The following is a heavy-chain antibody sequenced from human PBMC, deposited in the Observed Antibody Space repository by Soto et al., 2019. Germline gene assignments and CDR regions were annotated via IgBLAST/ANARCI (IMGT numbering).Heavy chain of an antibody. J-gene: IGHJ6*02. CDR2: IIPIPGTA. D-gene: IGHD2-2*01. CDR3: ARSQGSSTSLEIYYYYYSGMDF. CDR1: GGTFGSYA. V-gene: IGHV1-69*01. Sequence: QVQLVQSGAEVKKPGSSVKVSCKASGGTFGSYAISWVRQAPGQGLEWMGGIIPIPGTANYEQKFQGRVTIAADESTSTAYMELSSLRSEDTAVYYCARSQGSSTSLEIYYYYYSGMDFWGQGNTVTVSS.